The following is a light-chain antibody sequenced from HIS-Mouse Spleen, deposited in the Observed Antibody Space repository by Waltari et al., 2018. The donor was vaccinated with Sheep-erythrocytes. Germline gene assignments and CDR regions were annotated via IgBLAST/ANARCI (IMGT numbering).Light chain of an antibody. CDR3: QAWDSSTAWV. CDR1: KLGAKY. CDR2: QDS. V-gene: IGLV3-1*01. Sequence: SYELTQPPSVSVSPGQTASITCSGDKLGAKYACWYQQKPGQSPLLVIYQDSKRPSGIPERFSGSNSGNTATLTISGTQAMDEADYYCQAWDSSTAWVFGGGTKLTVL. J-gene: IGLJ3*02.